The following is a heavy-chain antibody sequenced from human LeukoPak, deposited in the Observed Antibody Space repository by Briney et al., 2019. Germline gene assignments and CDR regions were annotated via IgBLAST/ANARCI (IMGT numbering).Heavy chain of an antibody. CDR3: ARAVDIVATTPFDL. CDR2: IKSKTDGETT. Sequence: PGGSLRLSCAASGFTFSNAWMSWVRQAPGKGLEWVGRIKSKTDGETTDYTAPVKGRFTISRDDSKNTLYLQMSSLKAEDTAVYYCARAVDIVATTPFDLWGQGTMVTVSS. D-gene: IGHD5-12*01. CDR1: GFTFSNAW. J-gene: IGHJ3*01. V-gene: IGHV3-15*01.